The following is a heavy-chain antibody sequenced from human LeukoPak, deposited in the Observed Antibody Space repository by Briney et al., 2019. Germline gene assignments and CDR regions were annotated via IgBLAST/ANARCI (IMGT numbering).Heavy chain of an antibody. Sequence: ASVKVSCKASGYTFTSYGISWVRQAPGQGLEWMGWISAYNGNTNYAQKLQGRVTMTTDTSTSTAYMELRSLRSDDTAVYYCARDGGQYYDILTGYYNNDWFDPWGQGTLVTVSS. D-gene: IGHD3-9*01. CDR3: ARDGGQYYDILTGYYNNDWFDP. J-gene: IGHJ5*02. CDR2: ISAYNGNT. CDR1: GYTFTSYG. V-gene: IGHV1-18*01.